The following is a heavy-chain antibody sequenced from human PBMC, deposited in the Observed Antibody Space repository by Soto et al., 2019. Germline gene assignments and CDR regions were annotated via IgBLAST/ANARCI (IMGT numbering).Heavy chain of an antibody. J-gene: IGHJ5*02. CDR3: ARAPISRGSSWYVRWFDP. CDR2: IYHSGST. CDR1: GGSISSSNW. D-gene: IGHD6-13*01. V-gene: IGHV4-4*02. Sequence: PSETLSLTCAVSGGSISSSNWWSWVRQPPGKGLEWIGEIYHSGSTNYNPSLKSRVTISVDKSKNQFSLKLSSVTAADTAVYYCARAPISRGSSWYVRWFDPWGQGTLVTVSS.